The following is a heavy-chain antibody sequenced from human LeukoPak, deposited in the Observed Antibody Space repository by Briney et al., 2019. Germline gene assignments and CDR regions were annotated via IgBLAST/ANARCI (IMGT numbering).Heavy chain of an antibody. CDR3: ADDPLQTTPQAGPSGY. CDR1: GFTFSSYS. V-gene: IGHV3-21*01. D-gene: IGHD1-7*01. CDR2: ISSSSSYI. J-gene: IGHJ4*02. Sequence: GGSLRLSCAASGFTFSSYSMNWVRQAPGKGLEWVSSISSSSSYIYYADSVEGRFTISRDNAKNSLYLQMNSLRAEDTAVYYCADDPLQTTPQAGPSGYWGQGTLVTVSS.